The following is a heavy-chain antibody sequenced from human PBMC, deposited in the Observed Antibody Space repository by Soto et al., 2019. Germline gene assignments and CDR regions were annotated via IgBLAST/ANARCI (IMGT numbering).Heavy chain of an antibody. D-gene: IGHD4-4*01. V-gene: IGHV1-69*12. Sequence: QVQLVQSGAEVKKPGSSVKVSCKASGGTFSSYAISWVRQAHGQGLEWMGGIIPIFGTANYAPKFQGRVTITADESTSTAYMELSSLRAEDTAVYYCARAHSIYAAGGGQNWFDPWGQGTLVTVSS. J-gene: IGHJ5*02. CDR3: ARAHSIYAAGGGQNWFDP. CDR2: IIPIFGTA. CDR1: GGTFSSYA.